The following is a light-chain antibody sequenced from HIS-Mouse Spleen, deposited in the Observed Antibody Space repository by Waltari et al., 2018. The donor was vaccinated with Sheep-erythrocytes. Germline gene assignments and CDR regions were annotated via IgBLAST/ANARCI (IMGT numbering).Light chain of an antibody. CDR3: SSYAGSNNWV. V-gene: IGLV2-8*01. CDR2: EVS. Sequence: QPALTQPPSASGSPGQSVTISCTGTSIAVGGYNYVPWYQQHPGKAPKLMIYEVSKRPSGVPDRFSGSKSGNTASLTVSGLQAEDEADYYCSSYAGSNNWVFGGGTKLTVL. CDR1: SIAVGGYNY. J-gene: IGLJ3*02.